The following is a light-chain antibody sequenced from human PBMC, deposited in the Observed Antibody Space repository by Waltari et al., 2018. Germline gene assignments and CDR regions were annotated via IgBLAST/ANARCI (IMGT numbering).Light chain of an antibody. V-gene: IGKV4-1*01. CDR2: WAS. CDR3: QLYYSNPPFFT. CDR1: QSVFYNATTKNY. Sequence: DIVMTQSPDSLAVSLGERATISCKSSQSVFYNATTKNYLTWYQQKPGQPPKVLIYWASTRDSGVPDRVSGSGSGTDFTLTISGLQAEDVAVYYCQLYYSNPPFFTFGPGTKVDIK. J-gene: IGKJ3*01.